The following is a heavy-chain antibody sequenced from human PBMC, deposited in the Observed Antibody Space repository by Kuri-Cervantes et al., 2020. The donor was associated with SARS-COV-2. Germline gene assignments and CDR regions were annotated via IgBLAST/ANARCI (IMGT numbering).Heavy chain of an antibody. CDR3: ARSAAYYGSVDWYFDL. J-gene: IGHJ2*01. CDR2: INAGNGNT. V-gene: IGHV1-3*01. D-gene: IGHD3-10*01. Sequence: ASVKVSCKASGYTFTSYAMHWVRQAPGQRLEWMGWINAGNGNTKYSQKFQGRVTITRDTSASTAYMELSSLRSEDTAVYCCARSAAYYGSVDWYFDLWGRGTLVTVSS. CDR1: GYTFTSYA.